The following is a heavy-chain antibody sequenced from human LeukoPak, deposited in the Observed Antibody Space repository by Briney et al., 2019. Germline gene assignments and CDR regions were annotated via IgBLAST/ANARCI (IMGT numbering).Heavy chain of an antibody. D-gene: IGHD1-26*01. J-gene: IGHJ4*02. Sequence: GGSLRLSCAASGFTFSSYWMSWVRQAPGKGLEWVANIKQDGSEKYYVDSLKGRFTVSRDNAKKSLYLQINSLRAGDTAVYYCAILPLIVGATIFDYWGQGTLVTVSS. CDR3: AILPLIVGATIFDY. V-gene: IGHV3-7*01. CDR2: IKQDGSEK. CDR1: GFTFSSYW.